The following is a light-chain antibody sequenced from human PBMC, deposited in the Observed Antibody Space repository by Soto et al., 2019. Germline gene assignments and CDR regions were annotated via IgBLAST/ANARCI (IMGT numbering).Light chain of an antibody. CDR3: QQAHSDALS. Sequence: DIQMTLSPCFVSASEGERVTITCRASQGISSWLAWYQQKPGKAPKLLIYAASSLQSGVPSRVGGSGSGTDFTRTSFFLQPEDFATYYYQQAHSDALSFAHGTR. CDR2: AAS. CDR1: QGISSW. J-gene: IGKJ5*01. V-gene: IGKV1-12*01.